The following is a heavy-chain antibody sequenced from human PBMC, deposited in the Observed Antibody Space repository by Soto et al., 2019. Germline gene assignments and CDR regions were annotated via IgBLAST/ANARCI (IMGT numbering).Heavy chain of an antibody. Sequence: PVGSLRLSCAASGFTFSSYAMHWVRQAPGKGLEWVAVISYDGSNKYYADSVKGRFTISRDNSKNTLYLQMNSLRAEDTAVYYCARGGNFFSSSPQKIGGRYGMDVWGQGTTVTVSS. D-gene: IGHD6-6*01. CDR1: GFTFSSYA. CDR2: ISYDGSNK. CDR3: ARGGNFFSSSPQKIGGRYGMDV. V-gene: IGHV3-30-3*01. J-gene: IGHJ6*02.